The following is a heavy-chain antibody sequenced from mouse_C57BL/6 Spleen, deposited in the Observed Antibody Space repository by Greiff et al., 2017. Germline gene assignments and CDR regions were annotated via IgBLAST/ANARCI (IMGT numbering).Heavy chain of an antibody. CDR2: ISYDGSN. CDR3: ARDDLYDGYYYSMDY. CDR1: GYSITSGYY. Sequence: ESGPGLVKPSQSLSLTCSVTGYSITSGYYWNWIRQFPGNKLEWMGYISYDGSNNYNPSLKNRISITRDTSKNQFFLKLHSSTTEDAATYYCARDDLYDGYYYSMDYWGQGTSVTVSS. D-gene: IGHD2-3*01. J-gene: IGHJ4*01. V-gene: IGHV3-6*01.